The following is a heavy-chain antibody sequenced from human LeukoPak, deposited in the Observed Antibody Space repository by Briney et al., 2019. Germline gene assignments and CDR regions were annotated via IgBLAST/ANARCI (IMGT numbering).Heavy chain of an antibody. Sequence: PSETLSLTCTVSGGSISSSSYYWGWIRQPPGKGLEWIGSIYYSGSTYYNPSLKSRVTISVDTSKNQFSLKLSSVTAADTAVYYCAREIYGSGSYVDYWGQGTLVTVSS. V-gene: IGHV4-39*07. CDR3: AREIYGSGSYVDY. D-gene: IGHD3-10*01. CDR1: GGSISSSSYY. CDR2: IYYSGST. J-gene: IGHJ4*02.